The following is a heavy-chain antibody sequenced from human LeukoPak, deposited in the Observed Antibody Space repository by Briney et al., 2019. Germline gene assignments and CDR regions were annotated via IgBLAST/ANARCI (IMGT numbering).Heavy chain of an antibody. Sequence: ASVKVSCQASGYTFSSHGITWVRQAPGQGLEGMGWISANNGNTNYAQKLQGRVTVTTDTSTSIAYMELRSLRSDDTAVYYCAREGTAGRYYFDYWGQGTLVTVSS. CDR2: ISANNGNT. J-gene: IGHJ4*02. CDR1: GYTFSSHG. CDR3: AREGTAGRYYFDY. V-gene: IGHV1-18*01. D-gene: IGHD6-13*01.